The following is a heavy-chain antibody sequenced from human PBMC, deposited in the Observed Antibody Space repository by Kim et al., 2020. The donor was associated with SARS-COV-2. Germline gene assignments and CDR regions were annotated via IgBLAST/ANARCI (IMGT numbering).Heavy chain of an antibody. CDR2: INSDGGTT. Sequence: GGSLRLSCAASGFTFSSYWRHWVRKAQGKGLVWVSRINSDGGTTSYADSVKGRFTISRDNAKSTLYLQMNSLRAEDTAVYYCASRRYTGTYYYFDYWGQGTLVTVSS. V-gene: IGHV3-74*01. CDR3: ASRRYTGTYYYFDY. CDR1: GFTFSSYW. D-gene: IGHD1-26*01. J-gene: IGHJ4*02.